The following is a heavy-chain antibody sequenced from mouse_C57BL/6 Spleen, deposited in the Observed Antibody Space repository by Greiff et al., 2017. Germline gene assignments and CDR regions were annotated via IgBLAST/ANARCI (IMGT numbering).Heavy chain of an antibody. V-gene: IGHV1-26*01. CDR1: GYTFTDYY. CDR3: ARQGREPYYFDY. J-gene: IGHJ2*01. CDR2: INPNNGGT. Sequence: EVQLQQSGPELVKPGASVKISCKASGYTFTDYYMNWVKQSHGKSLEWIGDINPNNGGTSYNQKFKGKATLTIEKSSSTAYMALRSLTSEDSAVYYCARQGREPYYFDYWGQGTTLTVSS. D-gene: IGHD6-1*01.